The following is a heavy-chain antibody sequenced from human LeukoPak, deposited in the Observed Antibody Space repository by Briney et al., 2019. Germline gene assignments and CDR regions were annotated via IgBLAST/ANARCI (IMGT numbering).Heavy chain of an antibody. CDR3: AKTYDSSGYYYLFGAFDI. Sequence: GGSLRLSCAASGFTFSDYYMSWIRQAPGKGLEWVSYISSSGSTIYYADSVKGRFTISRDNAKNSLYLQMNSLRAEDTAVYYCAKTYDSSGYYYLFGAFDIWGQGTMVTVSS. J-gene: IGHJ3*02. CDR1: GFTFSDYY. CDR2: ISSSGSTI. V-gene: IGHV3-11*01. D-gene: IGHD3-22*01.